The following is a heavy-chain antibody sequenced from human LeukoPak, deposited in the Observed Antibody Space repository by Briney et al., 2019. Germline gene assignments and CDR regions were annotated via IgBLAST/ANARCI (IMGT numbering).Heavy chain of an antibody. CDR2: ISDDGSP. CDR1: GGSITTHNFC. D-gene: IGHD3-16*01. CDR3: ARLSDDGGLFDF. V-gene: IGHV4-39*01. Sequence: SETLSLTCTVSGGSITTHNFCWGWVRQPPGKGLTWIGGISDDGSPFYNPSLQSRLTISIDTSKNQFSLRLTSVTAADTALYYCARLSDDGGLFDFWGQGTLVTVSS. J-gene: IGHJ4*02.